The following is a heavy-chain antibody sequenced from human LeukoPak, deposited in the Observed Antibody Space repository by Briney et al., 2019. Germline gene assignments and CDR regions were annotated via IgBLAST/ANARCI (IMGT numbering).Heavy chain of an antibody. V-gene: IGHV4-59*01. D-gene: IGHD5-24*01. CDR1: GGSISSYY. J-gene: IGHJ4*02. CDR2: IYNTGNT. CDR3: AKSGYNRFDY. Sequence: SETLSLTCTVSGGSISSYYWNWIRQPPGKGLEWIGYIYNTGNTNNNPSLKSRVTISVDTSKNHFSLKLSSVTAADTAVYYCAKSGYNRFDYWGQGTLVTVSS.